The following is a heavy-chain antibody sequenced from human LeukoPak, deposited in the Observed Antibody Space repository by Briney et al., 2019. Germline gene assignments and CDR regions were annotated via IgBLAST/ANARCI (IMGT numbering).Heavy chain of an antibody. J-gene: IGHJ4*02. Sequence: SETLSLTCTVSGGFISSYYWTWIRQSAGKGLEWIGRIHPSGSTNYNPSLESRVTMSLDTSKKQFSLKVTSVTATDTGGYYCARAPEFSSGWLLDWWGQGSLVTVSS. CDR1: GGFISSYY. CDR3: ARAPEFSSGWLLDW. D-gene: IGHD6-19*01. V-gene: IGHV4-4*07. CDR2: IHPSGST.